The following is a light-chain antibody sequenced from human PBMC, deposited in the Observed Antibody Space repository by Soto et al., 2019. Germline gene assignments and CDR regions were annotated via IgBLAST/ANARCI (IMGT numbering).Light chain of an antibody. V-gene: IGKV1-5*03. J-gene: IGKJ1*01. CDR2: KAS. CDR1: QGISTW. CDR3: QQYDNYPWT. Sequence: DIQMTQSPSTLSASVGDRVTITCRASQGISTWLAWYQQKPGKAPKLLIYKASTLQNEVPSRFNGGGSGTEFTLTIDSLQSTDFAIYYCQQYDNYPWTFGQGTKVEIK.